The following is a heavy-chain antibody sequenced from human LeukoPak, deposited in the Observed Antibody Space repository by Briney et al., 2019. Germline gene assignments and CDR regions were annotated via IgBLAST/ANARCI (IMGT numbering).Heavy chain of an antibody. D-gene: IGHD6-19*01. CDR3: AREWQWLYQGFDP. V-gene: IGHV4-34*01. CDR2: INHVGST. J-gene: IGHJ5*02. CDR1: GFTVSSNY. Sequence: PGGSLRLSCAASGFTVSSNYMSWVRQAPGKGLEWIGEINHVGSTNYNPSLKSRVTMSVDTSTKQFSLKLSSVTAADTAVYYCAREWQWLYQGFDPWGQGTLVTVSS.